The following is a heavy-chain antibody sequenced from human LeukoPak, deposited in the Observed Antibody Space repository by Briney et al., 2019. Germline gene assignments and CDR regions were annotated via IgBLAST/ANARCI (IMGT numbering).Heavy chain of an antibody. CDR1: GYTFTSFD. D-gene: IGHD2-15*01. Sequence: ASVKVSCKTSGYTFTSFDINWVRQATGQGLEWLGWMNPYTHKTGYAQKFQGRVTFTGDTSIRTAYMEVSNLTSEDTAVYYCAKALSGSGGSCYDYWGQGTLVTVSS. V-gene: IGHV1-8*03. CDR3: AKALSGSGGSCYDY. CDR2: MNPYTHKT. J-gene: IGHJ4*02.